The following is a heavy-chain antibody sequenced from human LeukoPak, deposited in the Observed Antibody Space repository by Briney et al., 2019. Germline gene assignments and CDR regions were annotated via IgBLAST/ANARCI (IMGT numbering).Heavy chain of an antibody. CDR3: ARDTDGSLDH. CDR1: GFTFTNSW. D-gene: IGHD1-26*01. Sequence: GGSLRLSCAASGFTFTNSWMAWVRQAPGRGLEWVANIKYDGSTKHYADSLKGRFIISRDNPKNSLYLQMSSLRADDTAVYYCARDTDGSLDHWGQGILVTVAS. J-gene: IGHJ4*02. CDR2: IKYDGSTK. V-gene: IGHV3-7*01.